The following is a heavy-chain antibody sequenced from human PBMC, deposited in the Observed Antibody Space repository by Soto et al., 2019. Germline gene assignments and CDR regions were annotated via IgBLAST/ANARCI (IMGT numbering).Heavy chain of an antibody. CDR2: IYYSGST. CDR3: ARHDGFLEWFIDY. D-gene: IGHD3-3*01. J-gene: IGHJ4*02. V-gene: IGHV4-59*08. CDR1: GGSISSYY. Sequence: PSETLSLTCTVSGGSISSYYWSWIRQPPGKGLEWIGYIYYSGSTNYNPSLKSRVTISVDTSKNQFSLKLSSVTAADTAVYYCARHDGFLEWFIDYWGQGTLVTVSS.